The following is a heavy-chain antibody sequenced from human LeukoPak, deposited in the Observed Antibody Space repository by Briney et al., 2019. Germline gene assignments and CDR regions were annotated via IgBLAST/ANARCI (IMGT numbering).Heavy chain of an antibody. CDR2: IYYSGST. CDR3: AKSNGYGLIDI. D-gene: IGHD3-22*01. Sequence: SETLSLTCTVSGDSISGFYWSWIRQPPGKGLEWIGYIYYSGSTNYNPSPKSRVTISLDTSRNQFSLKLNSVTAADTAVYYCAKSNGYGLIDIWGQGTMVTVSS. V-gene: IGHV4-59*12. J-gene: IGHJ3*02. CDR1: GDSISGFY.